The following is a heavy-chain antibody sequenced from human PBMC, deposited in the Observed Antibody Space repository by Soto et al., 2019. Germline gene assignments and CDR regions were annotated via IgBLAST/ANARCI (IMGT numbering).Heavy chain of an antibody. CDR2: MNPNSGNT. CDR3: ARGRRLHHYYGSGSYYNPSWFDP. D-gene: IGHD3-10*01. V-gene: IGHV1-8*01. Sequence: QVQLVQSGAEVKKPGASVKVSCKASGYTFTSYDINWVRQATGQGLEWMGWMNPNSGNTGYAQKFQGRVTMTRNTSISTAYMELSSLRSEDTAVYYCARGRRLHHYYGSGSYYNPSWFDPWGQGTLVTVSS. J-gene: IGHJ5*02. CDR1: GYTFTSYD.